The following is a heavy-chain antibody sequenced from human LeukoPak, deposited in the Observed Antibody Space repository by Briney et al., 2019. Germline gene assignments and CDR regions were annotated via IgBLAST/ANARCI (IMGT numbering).Heavy chain of an antibody. CDR1: GGSISTSSYY. CDR3: ARHCTGDICAAYYFYYYMDV. Sequence: PSETLSLTCTVSGGSISTSSYYWGWLRQPPGKGLEWIGSISESGRTYYNPSLKSRVIISVDTSKKHFSLKLSSVTAADTAVYYCARHCTGDICAAYYFYYYMDVWGKGTTVTVSS. CDR2: ISESGRT. D-gene: IGHD2-8*02. J-gene: IGHJ6*03. V-gene: IGHV4-39*02.